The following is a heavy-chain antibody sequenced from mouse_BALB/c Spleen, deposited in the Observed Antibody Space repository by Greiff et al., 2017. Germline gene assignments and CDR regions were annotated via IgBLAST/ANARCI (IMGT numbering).Heavy chain of an antibody. CDR3: ARLSTATDY. Sequence: EVKVVESGGDLVKPGGSLKLSCAASGFTFSSYGMSWVRQTPDKRLEWVATISSGGSYTYYPDSVKGRFTISRDNAKNTLYLQMSSLKSEDTAMYYCARLSTATDYWGQGTTLTVSS. J-gene: IGHJ2*01. CDR1: GFTFSSYG. CDR2: ISSGGSYT. V-gene: IGHV5-6*01. D-gene: IGHD1-2*01.